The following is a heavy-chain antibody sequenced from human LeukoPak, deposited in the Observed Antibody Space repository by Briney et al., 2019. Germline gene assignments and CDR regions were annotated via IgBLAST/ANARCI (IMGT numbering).Heavy chain of an antibody. Sequence: ASVTVSCKASGNTFTGYYIHWVRQAPGQGLEWMGWINSNTGGTNYAQKFHGRVTMTRDTSISTANMEVSRLRSDDTAVYYCARDGIAAAGTSLPYYYYYMDVWGKGTTVTVSS. CDR1: GNTFTGYY. CDR3: ARDGIAAAGTSLPYYYYYMDV. CDR2: INSNTGGT. J-gene: IGHJ6*03. D-gene: IGHD6-13*01. V-gene: IGHV1-2*02.